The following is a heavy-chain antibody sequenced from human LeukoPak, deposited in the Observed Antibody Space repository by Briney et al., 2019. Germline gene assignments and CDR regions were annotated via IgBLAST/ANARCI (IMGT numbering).Heavy chain of an antibody. Sequence: SETLSLTCTVSGGSISSSNDYWGWIRQPPGKGLEWIGSMFDTGITYYNPSLKSRVTISVDTSKNQFSLKLSSVTAADAAVYYCAREVGAYGGSYFDYWGQGTLVTVSS. CDR3: AREVGAYGGSYFDY. CDR1: GGSISSSNDY. CDR2: MFDTGIT. V-gene: IGHV4-39*01. J-gene: IGHJ4*02. D-gene: IGHD4-23*01.